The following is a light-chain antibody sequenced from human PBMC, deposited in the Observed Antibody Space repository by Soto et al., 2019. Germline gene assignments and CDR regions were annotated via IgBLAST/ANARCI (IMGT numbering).Light chain of an antibody. J-gene: IGKJ1*01. CDR2: ATS. CDR3: LQHNSYIGTWT. Sequence: DIQMTQSPSSLSASVGDRVTITCRASQGIRNDLVWYQQKPGKAPKRLIYATSSLQSGVPSRFSGSGSGTDFTLTISSLQPEDFGTYFCLQHNSYIGTWTFGQGTKVDIK. V-gene: IGKV1-17*01. CDR1: QGIRND.